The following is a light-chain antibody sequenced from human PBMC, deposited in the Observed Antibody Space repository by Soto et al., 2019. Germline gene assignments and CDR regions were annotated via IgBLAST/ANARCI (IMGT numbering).Light chain of an antibody. Sequence: EIVLTQSPGTLSLSPGERATLSCRASQSVSSNLAWYQQKPGQAPRLLIYGASTRATGIPARFSGRGSGTEFTLTISSLQSEDFAVYYCQQYNNWPRTFGQGTKVDNK. V-gene: IGKV3-15*01. CDR3: QQYNNWPRT. CDR2: GAS. CDR1: QSVSSN. J-gene: IGKJ1*01.